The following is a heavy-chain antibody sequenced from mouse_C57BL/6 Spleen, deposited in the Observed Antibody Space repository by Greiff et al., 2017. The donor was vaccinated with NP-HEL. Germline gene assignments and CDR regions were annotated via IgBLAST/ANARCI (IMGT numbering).Heavy chain of an antibody. CDR1: GFTFSSYT. D-gene: IGHD2-3*01. V-gene: IGHV5-9*01. J-gene: IGHJ4*01. CDR3: GRRDGYYDAMDY. Sequence: EVQVVESGGGLVKPGGSLKLSCAASGFTFSSYTMSWVRQTPEKRLEWVATISGGGGNTYYPDSVKGRFTISRDNAKNTLYLQMSSLRSEDTALYYCGRRDGYYDAMDYWGQGTSVTVSS. CDR2: ISGGGGNT.